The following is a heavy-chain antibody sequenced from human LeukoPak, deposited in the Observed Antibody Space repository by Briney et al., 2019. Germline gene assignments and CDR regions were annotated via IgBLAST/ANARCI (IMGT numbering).Heavy chain of an antibody. CDR2: LDPEDGET. Sequence: ASVKVSCKVSGYTLTELSMHWVRQAPGKGLEWMGGLDPEDGETIYAQNFQGRVTMTEDTSTDTAYMELSNLRSEDTAVYYCAGGSSGWYAAYFDYWGQGTLVTVSS. CDR1: GYTLTELS. D-gene: IGHD6-19*01. J-gene: IGHJ4*02. CDR3: AGGSSGWYAAYFDY. V-gene: IGHV1-24*01.